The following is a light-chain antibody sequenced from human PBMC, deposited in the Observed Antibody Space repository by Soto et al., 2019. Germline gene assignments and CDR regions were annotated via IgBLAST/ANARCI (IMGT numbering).Light chain of an antibody. J-gene: IGKJ4*01. V-gene: IGKV3-15*01. Sequence: IVMTQTPATLSVSPGGRVTLSCRASQSVSYHVAWYQQKPGQTPRLVIYDASTRASGIPASFSGTRSGTEFSLTVSSLQSEDFGIYYCQQYNLWLTFGGGTRVDIK. CDR3: QQYNLWLT. CDR2: DAS. CDR1: QSVSYH.